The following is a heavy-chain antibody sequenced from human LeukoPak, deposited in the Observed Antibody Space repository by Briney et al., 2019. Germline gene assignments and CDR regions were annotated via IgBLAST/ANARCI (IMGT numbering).Heavy chain of an antibody. CDR2: IRSTANGYAT. Sequence: GGSLRLSCAASGFTFSGSALHWVRQASGKGLEWVGRIRSTANGYATAYAASVKGRFTISRDDSKNTAYLQMNSLRAEDTAVYYCANGKGQQLVGYFDYWGQGTLVTVSS. V-gene: IGHV3-73*01. CDR3: ANGKGQQLVGYFDY. J-gene: IGHJ4*02. D-gene: IGHD6-13*01. CDR1: GFTFSGSA.